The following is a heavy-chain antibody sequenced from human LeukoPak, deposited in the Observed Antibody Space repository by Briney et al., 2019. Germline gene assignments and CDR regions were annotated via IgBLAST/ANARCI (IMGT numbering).Heavy chain of an antibody. CDR3: ARVSGGGRMRVAATLSLPY. J-gene: IGHJ4*02. D-gene: IGHD2-15*01. CDR2: INPNSGGT. CDR1: GYTFTGYY. V-gene: IGHV1-2*02. Sequence: GASVKVSCKASGYTFTGYYMHWVRQAPGQGLEWMGWINPNSGGTNYAQKFQGRVTMTRDTSISTAYMELSRLRSDDTAVYYCARVSGGGRMRVAATLSLPYWGQGTLVTVSS.